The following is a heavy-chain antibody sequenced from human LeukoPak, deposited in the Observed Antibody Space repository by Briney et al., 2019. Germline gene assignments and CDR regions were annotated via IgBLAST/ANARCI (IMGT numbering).Heavy chain of an antibody. CDR1: GFSLSTTGLC. Sequence: ESGPTLVNPTQTLTLTCTFSGFSLSTTGLCVTSIRQSPRKALEWLPRTAWNDAKYYNRSLKTRLTISKDTSKDQVVLTMTNVDALDTATYYCARSPNSPSGDYGDYFDVGGQGTLVTVSS. CDR2: TAWNDAK. CDR3: ARSPNSPSGDYGDYFDV. D-gene: IGHD4/OR15-4a*01. V-gene: IGHV2-70*11. J-gene: IGHJ4*02.